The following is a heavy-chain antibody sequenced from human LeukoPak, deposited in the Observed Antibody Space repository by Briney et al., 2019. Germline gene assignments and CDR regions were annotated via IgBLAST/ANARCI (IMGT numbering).Heavy chain of an antibody. Sequence: VASVKVSCKASGYTFTSYGINWVRQAPGQGLEWMGWISTYNGNTNYAQKLQGRVTMTTDTSTSTAYMELRSLRSDDTAVYYCARDIVATWGAYYYMDVWGKGTTVTVSS. D-gene: IGHD5-12*01. J-gene: IGHJ6*03. CDR1: GYTFTSYG. CDR2: ISTYNGNT. V-gene: IGHV1-18*01. CDR3: ARDIVATWGAYYYMDV.